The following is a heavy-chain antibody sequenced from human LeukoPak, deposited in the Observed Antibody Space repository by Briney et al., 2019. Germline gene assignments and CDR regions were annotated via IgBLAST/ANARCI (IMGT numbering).Heavy chain of an antibody. Sequence: SETLSLTCTVSGGSITSSSYYWGWIRQPPGKGLEWIGDIYYSGSAYYNPSLKSRLTLSVDLSENHISLRLTSVTAADTAVYYCAREGGFYRPLDYSGQGTLVTVSS. J-gene: IGHJ4*02. CDR3: AREGGFYRPLDY. D-gene: IGHD3-3*01. V-gene: IGHV4-39*07. CDR1: GGSITSSSYY. CDR2: IYYSGSA.